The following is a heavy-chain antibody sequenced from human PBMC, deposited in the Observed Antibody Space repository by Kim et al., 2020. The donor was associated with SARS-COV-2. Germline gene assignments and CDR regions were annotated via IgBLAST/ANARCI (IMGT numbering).Heavy chain of an antibody. Sequence: SETLSLTCSVSGDSVSSGSHYWGWIRQPPGKGLEWIGSMYYFGDTHYNPSLKSRVTISVDTSKNQGSLRLNSVTAADTALYYCARHSPLSGYFDHWGQGTPVTVSS. CDR2: MYYFGDT. CDR3: ARHSPLSGYFDH. D-gene: IGHD3-22*01. CDR1: GDSVSSGSHY. J-gene: IGHJ4*02. V-gene: IGHV4-39*01.